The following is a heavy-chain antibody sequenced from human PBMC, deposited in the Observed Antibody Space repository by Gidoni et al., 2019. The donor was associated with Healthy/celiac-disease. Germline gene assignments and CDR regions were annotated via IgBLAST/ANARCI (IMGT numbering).Heavy chain of an antibody. V-gene: IGHV3-21*01. CDR2: ISSSSSYI. CDR3: ARDRMGVAGIYYYYGMDV. J-gene: IGHJ6*02. CDR1: GFTFSSYS. D-gene: IGHD6-19*01. Sequence: EVQLVESGGGLVKPGGSLRLSCAASGFTFSSYSMNWVRQAPGKGLEWVSSISSSSSYIYYADSVKGRFTSSRDNAKNSLYLQMNSLRAEDTAEYYCARDRMGVAGIYYYYGMDVWGQGTTVTVSS.